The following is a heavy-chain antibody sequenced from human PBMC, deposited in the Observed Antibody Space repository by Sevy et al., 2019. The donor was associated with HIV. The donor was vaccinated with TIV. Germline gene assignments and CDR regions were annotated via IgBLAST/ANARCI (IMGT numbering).Heavy chain of an antibody. D-gene: IGHD7-27*01. Sequence: GGSLRLSCAVSGFTFSTYAMHWVRQAPGKGLGCVAIVSSDGSQINYADSVKGRFTISRDNSRNTLYLQMNSLRTEDTALYYCAREQLGSIDYWGQGTLVTVSS. CDR2: VSSDGSQI. J-gene: IGHJ4*02. CDR1: GFTFSTYA. V-gene: IGHV3-30-3*01. CDR3: AREQLGSIDY.